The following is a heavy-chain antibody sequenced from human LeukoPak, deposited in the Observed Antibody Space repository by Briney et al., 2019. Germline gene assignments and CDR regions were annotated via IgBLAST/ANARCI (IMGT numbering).Heavy chain of an antibody. Sequence: GGSLRLSCAASGFTVSGNYMSWIRQFPGKGLEWVSVIYSGGTTNYADSVKGRFTISRDYSKNTLYLQMNSLRPEDTAVYYCATRFSEQSWGQGTLVTVSS. CDR1: GFTVSGNY. V-gene: IGHV3-66*02. CDR2: IYSGGTT. D-gene: IGHD3-3*01. CDR3: ATRFSEQS. J-gene: IGHJ4*02.